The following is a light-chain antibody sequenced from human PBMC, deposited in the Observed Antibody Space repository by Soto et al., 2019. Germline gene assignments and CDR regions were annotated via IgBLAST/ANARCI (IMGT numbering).Light chain of an antibody. CDR1: RSLNIY. CDR2: AAS. V-gene: IGKV1-39*01. Sequence: DIQMTQSPSSLSASVGDRVTITCRASRSLNIYLNWYQQKPGKAPKLLIYAASNLQSGVPSRFSGDGVGTHFTLTITSLQPEDFATYHCQQSHSSPYTFGQVTRLEIK. J-gene: IGKJ5*01. CDR3: QQSHSSPYT.